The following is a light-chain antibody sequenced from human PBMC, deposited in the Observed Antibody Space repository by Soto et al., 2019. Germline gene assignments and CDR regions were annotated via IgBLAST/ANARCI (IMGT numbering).Light chain of an antibody. Sequence: DIQTTPSPCTMPPSRGDRVTXTCRASQSISSWLAWYQQKPVKATKLLIYDASTGESGVTSRLSGSGSGTEFTLTISSLQPDDFATYYCQQYNSYTWTVGQWTKVDIK. CDR3: QQYNSYTWT. CDR2: DAS. V-gene: IGKV1-5*01. J-gene: IGKJ1*01. CDR1: QSISSW.